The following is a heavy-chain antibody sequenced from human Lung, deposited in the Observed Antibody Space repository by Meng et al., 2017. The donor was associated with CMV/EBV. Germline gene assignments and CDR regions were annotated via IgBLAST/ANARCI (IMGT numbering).Heavy chain of an antibody. V-gene: IGHV3-21*04. J-gene: IGHJ4*02. CDR3: ARHRYFFDT. CDR1: GFTFNSYS. Sequence: GESLKISCAASGFTFNSYSLNWVRQAPGKGLEWISSITTDSRYIYYAASVKGRFTISRDNTKDSLYLQMDGLGADDTAVYFCARHRYFFDTWGQGTPVTASS. CDR2: ITTDSRYI. D-gene: IGHD3-9*01.